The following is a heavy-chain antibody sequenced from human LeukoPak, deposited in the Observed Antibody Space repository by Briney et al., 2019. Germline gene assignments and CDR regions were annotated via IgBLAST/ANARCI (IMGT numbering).Heavy chain of an antibody. D-gene: IGHD6-13*01. CDR1: GGSISSYY. J-gene: IGHJ4*02. CDR3: ARGKYSSSWYTGYFDY. CDR2: IYTSGST. Sequence: SETLSLTCTVSGGSISSYYWSWIRQPAGKGLEWIGRIYTSGSTNYNPSLKSRVTMSADTSKNQFSLKLSSVTAADTAVYYCARGKYSSSWYTGYFDYWGQGTLVTVSS. V-gene: IGHV4-4*07.